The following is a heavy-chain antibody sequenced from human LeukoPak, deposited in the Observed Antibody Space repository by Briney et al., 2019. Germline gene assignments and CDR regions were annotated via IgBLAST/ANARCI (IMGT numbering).Heavy chain of an antibody. CDR1: GFTLSSYW. Sequence: PGGSLRLSCVASGFTLSSYWMSWVRQAPGKGLEWVANIKQDGSEKYYVDSVMGRFTISRDNAKNSLYLQMNSLRAEDTAVYYCHWGPNRDPYDYWGQGTLVTVSS. CDR2: IKQDGSEK. CDR3: HWGPNRDPYDY. J-gene: IGHJ4*02. D-gene: IGHD3-16*01. V-gene: IGHV3-7*03.